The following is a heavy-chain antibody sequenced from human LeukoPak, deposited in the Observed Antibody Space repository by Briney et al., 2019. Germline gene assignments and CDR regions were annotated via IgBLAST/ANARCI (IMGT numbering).Heavy chain of an antibody. Sequence: XXSLRLSCAASGFTFGSYWMHWVRQAPGKGLVWVSHIDRDGRSTNYAGSVKGRFTISRDNARNTLFLQMNSLRVEDTAVYYCARDRGSTNWFDPWGQGTLVTVSS. CDR2: IDRDGRST. J-gene: IGHJ5*02. CDR1: GFTFGSYW. CDR3: ARDRGSTNWFDP. V-gene: IGHV3-74*01. D-gene: IGHD1-26*01.